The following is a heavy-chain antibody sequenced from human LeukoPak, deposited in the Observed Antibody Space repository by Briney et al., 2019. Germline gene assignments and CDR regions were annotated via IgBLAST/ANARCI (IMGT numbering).Heavy chain of an antibody. CDR2: IYPDDSDT. D-gene: IGHD6-13*01. J-gene: IGHJ4*02. Sequence: GESLKISCKHSEYSFPNYCIGWVRQMPGKGLQWMGIIYPDDSDTRYSPSFQGQVTISADRSISTAYLQWSSLRASDTAMYYCAIGRGGQQLGDYWGQGTLVTVSS. CDR3: AIGRGGQQLGDY. CDR1: EYSFPNYC. V-gene: IGHV5-51*01.